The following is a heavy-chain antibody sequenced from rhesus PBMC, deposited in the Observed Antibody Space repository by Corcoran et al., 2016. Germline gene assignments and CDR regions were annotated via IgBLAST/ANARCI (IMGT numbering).Heavy chain of an antibody. D-gene: IGHD4-23*01. V-gene: IGHV1-180*01. CDR3: TREHSNYHDY. J-gene: IGHJ4*01. Sequence: QVQLVQCGSEIKQPGASVKLSCTASGYPFTSSYSHWVSQAPGQGLEWIGLLSPYNANKGYAQNFQGRVTITTDTSTSTGYMKLSSLRSEDTAVYYCTREHSNYHDYWGQGVLVTVSS. CDR2: LSPYNANK. CDR1: GYPFTSSY.